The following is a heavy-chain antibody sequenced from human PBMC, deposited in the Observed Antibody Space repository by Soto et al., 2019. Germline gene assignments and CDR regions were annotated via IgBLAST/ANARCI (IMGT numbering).Heavy chain of an antibody. D-gene: IGHD2-21*01. J-gene: IGHJ4*01. V-gene: IGHV3-30-3*01. CDR2: ISYDGSDK. CDR3: ARDPSHNLLRYFDS. CDR1: GFTFRTYI. Sequence: QVQLVESGGGVVRPGRSLRLSCAASGFTFRTYIMHWVRQAPGKGLEWVAFISYDGSDKYYADSVKGRFTISRDNSKNTQYLQMNCLRDNDTAVYFCARDPSHNLLRYFDSWGHGTRVTVSS.